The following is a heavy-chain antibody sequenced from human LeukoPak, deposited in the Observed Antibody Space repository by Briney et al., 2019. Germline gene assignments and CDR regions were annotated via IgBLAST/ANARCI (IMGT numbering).Heavy chain of an antibody. CDR3: ARWDGTEQTFDY. CDR1: GFFFSGYG. D-gene: IGHD1-1*01. V-gene: IGHV3-33*01. CDR2: IWYDGSKK. J-gene: IGHJ4*02. Sequence: PGRSLRLSCAASGFFFSGYGMHWVRQAPGKRLEWVAVIWYDGSKKYYADSVKGRFTISRDNSKNTLYLHMNSLRAEDTAVYYCARWDGTEQTFDYWGQGTLVTVSS.